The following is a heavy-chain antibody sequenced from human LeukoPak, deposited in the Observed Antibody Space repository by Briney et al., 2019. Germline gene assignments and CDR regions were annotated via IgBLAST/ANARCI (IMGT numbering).Heavy chain of an antibody. CDR1: GLTFSSYS. Sequence: GGALRLSCAGSGLTFSSYSMNWVRPAPGKGPEWVSSISSSSSYIYYADSVKGRFTIFRDNAKNSLYLQMNSLRAEDTAVYYCARGSSSWYETAYYYYMDGWGKGTTVTVSS. CDR2: ISSSSSYI. D-gene: IGHD6-13*01. J-gene: IGHJ6*03. V-gene: IGHV3-21*01. CDR3: ARGSSSWYETAYYYYMDG.